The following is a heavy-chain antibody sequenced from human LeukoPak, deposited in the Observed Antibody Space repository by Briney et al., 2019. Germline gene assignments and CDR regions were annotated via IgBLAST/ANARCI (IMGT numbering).Heavy chain of an antibody. CDR1: GFTFSSYW. CDR3: ARNVYTLY. Sequence: GGSLRLSCAASGFTFSSYWMSWVRQAPGKGLEWVANINRDGSVKYYVDSVKGRFTISRDNAKNSLYLKMNSLRAEDTAVYYCARNVYTLYWGQGTLVTVSS. J-gene: IGHJ4*02. V-gene: IGHV3-7*03. D-gene: IGHD5/OR15-5a*01. CDR2: INRDGSVK.